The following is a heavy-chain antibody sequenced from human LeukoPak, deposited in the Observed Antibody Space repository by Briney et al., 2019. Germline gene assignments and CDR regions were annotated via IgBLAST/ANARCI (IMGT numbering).Heavy chain of an antibody. V-gene: IGHV5-51*01. CDR2: IYPGDSDT. Sequence: AGASLKISCEGSGSIFTSYWIGWVRQLPGKGLEWMGIIYPGDSDTRDSPSFQGQVTISADKSISTAYLQWSSLKASDTAMYYCARHARPRIAVAGPLTPMDVWGKGTTVTVSS. J-gene: IGHJ6*04. CDR3: ARHARPRIAVAGPLTPMDV. D-gene: IGHD6-19*01. CDR1: GSIFTSYW.